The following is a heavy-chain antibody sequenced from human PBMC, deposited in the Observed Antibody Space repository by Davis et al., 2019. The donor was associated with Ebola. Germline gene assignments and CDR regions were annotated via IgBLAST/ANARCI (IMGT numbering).Heavy chain of an antibody. Sequence: AASVKVSCKTSGFTLTNYAIHWVRQAPGQRLEWMGWVHGGNGNTKYSQRFQGRVTITTDTSTSTAYMDLRSLRSDDTAVYYCARDQSGGTYFDYWGQGTLVTVSS. D-gene: IGHD2-15*01. CDR1: GFTLTNYA. CDR3: ARDQSGGTYFDY. CDR2: VHGGNGNT. J-gene: IGHJ4*02. V-gene: IGHV1-3*01.